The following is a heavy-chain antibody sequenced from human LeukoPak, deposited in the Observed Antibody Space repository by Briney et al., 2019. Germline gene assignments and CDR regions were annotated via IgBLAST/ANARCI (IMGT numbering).Heavy chain of an antibody. J-gene: IGHJ5*02. CDR3: ARDLFGVVIRRWFDP. Sequence: PSETQSLTCTVSGGSISSSSYYWGWLRQPPGKGLEWIGSIYYSGSTYYNPSLKSRVTISVDTSKNQFSLKLSSVTAADTAVYYCARDLFGVVIRRWFDPWGQGTLVTVSS. CDR1: GGSISSSSYY. CDR2: IYYSGST. V-gene: IGHV4-39*01. D-gene: IGHD3-3*01.